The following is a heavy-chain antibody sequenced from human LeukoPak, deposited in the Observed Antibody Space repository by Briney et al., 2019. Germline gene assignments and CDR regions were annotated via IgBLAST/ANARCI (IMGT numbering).Heavy chain of an antibody. CDR1: GFTFSSYG. J-gene: IGHJ4*02. CDR3: AKAMVRGIDY. V-gene: IGHV3-30*02. Sequence: GGSLRLSCAASGFTFSSYGMHWVRQAPGKGLEWVAFIRYDGSNKYYADSVKGRFTISRDNSKNTLYLQMSSLRAEDTAVYYCAKAMVRGIDYWGQGTLVTVSS. CDR2: IRYDGSNK. D-gene: IGHD3-10*01.